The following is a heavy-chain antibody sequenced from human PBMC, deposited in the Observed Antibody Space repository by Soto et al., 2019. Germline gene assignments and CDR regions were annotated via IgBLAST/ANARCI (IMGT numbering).Heavy chain of an antibody. Sequence: SETLSLTCTVSGGSISSYYWSWIRQPPGKGLERIGYIYYSGSTNYNPSLKSRVTISVDTSKNQFSLKLSSVTAADTAVYYCARLGYSGYLDYWGQGTLVTVSS. CDR1: GGSISSYY. V-gene: IGHV4-59*08. CDR3: ARLGYSGYLDY. CDR2: IYYSGST. J-gene: IGHJ4*02. D-gene: IGHD5-12*01.